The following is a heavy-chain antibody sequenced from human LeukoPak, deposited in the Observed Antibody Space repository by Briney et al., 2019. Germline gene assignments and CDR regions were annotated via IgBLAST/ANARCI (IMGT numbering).Heavy chain of an antibody. V-gene: IGHV4-30-4*08. CDR3: ARSNYDFWSGSLAHDAFDI. CDR1: GGSISSGDYY. Sequence: SETLSLTCTVSGGSISSGDYYWSWIRQPPGKGLEWIGYIYYSGSTYYNPSLKSRVTISVDTSKNQFSLKLSSVTAADTAVYYCARSNYDFWSGSLAHDAFDIWGQGTMVTVSS. J-gene: IGHJ3*02. D-gene: IGHD3-3*01. CDR2: IYYSGST.